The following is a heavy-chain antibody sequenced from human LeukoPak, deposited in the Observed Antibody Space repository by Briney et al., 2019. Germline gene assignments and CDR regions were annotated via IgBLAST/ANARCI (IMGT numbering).Heavy chain of an antibody. V-gene: IGHV4-61*01. D-gene: IGHD5-18*01. CDR2: IYYSGST. CDR1: GGSVSSGTYY. Sequence: SGTLSLTCTVSGGSVSSGTYYWSWIRQPPGQGLVWIGYIYYSGSTNDNPSLKSRVTISVDPSKNQFSLKLSSVTAADTAVYYCARTGGYSYGFLDYWGQGTLVTVSS. CDR3: ARTGGYSYGFLDY. J-gene: IGHJ4*02.